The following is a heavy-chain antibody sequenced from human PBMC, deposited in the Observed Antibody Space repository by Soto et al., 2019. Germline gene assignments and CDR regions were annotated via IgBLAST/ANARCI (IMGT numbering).Heavy chain of an antibody. V-gene: IGHV1-69*13. J-gene: IGHJ6*02. CDR3: ARAQERWLQLRRYYYYGMDV. D-gene: IGHD5-12*01. CDR2: IIPIFGTA. CDR1: GGTFSSYA. Sequence: SVKVSCKASGGTFSSYAISWVRQAPGQGLEWMGGIIPIFGTANYAQKFHGRVTITADESTSTAYMELSSLRSEDTAGYYCARAQERWLQLRRYYYYGMDVWGQGTRGTVSS.